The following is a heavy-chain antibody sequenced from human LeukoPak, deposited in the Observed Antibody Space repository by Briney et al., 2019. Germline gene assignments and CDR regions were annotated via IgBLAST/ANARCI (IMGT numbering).Heavy chain of an antibody. Sequence: PGGSLRLSRAASGFTFSDSGMHWVRQASGKGLEWVGHIRSKVDSYATVYAASVKGRFTITRDDSENTAYLQMNSLNTEDTTVYYCAKVVWYCSSTSCSTMGAFDIWGQGTMVTVSS. CDR1: GFTFSDSG. CDR3: AKVVWYCSSTSCSTMGAFDI. CDR2: IRSKVDSYAT. J-gene: IGHJ3*02. V-gene: IGHV3-73*01. D-gene: IGHD2-2*01.